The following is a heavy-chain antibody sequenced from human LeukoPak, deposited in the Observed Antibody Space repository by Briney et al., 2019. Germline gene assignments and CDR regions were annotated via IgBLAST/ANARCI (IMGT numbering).Heavy chain of an antibody. CDR1: GGTFSSYA. Sequence: VASVKVSCKASGGTFSSYAISWVRQAPGQGLEWMGGIIPIFGTANYAQKFQGRVTITADKSTSTAYMELSSLRSEDTAVYYCASGESGSPGAFDIWGQGTMVTVSS. CDR2: IIPIFGTA. CDR3: ASGESGSPGAFDI. J-gene: IGHJ3*02. V-gene: IGHV1-69*06. D-gene: IGHD1-26*01.